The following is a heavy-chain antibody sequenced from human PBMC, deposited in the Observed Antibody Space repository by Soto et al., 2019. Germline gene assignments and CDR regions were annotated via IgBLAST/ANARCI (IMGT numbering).Heavy chain of an antibody. J-gene: IGHJ5*02. Sequence: EVQLLESGGGLVQPGGSLRLSCAASGFTFSSYAMSWVRQAPGKGLEWVSVISGSGGSTYYADSVKGRFTISRGNSKNTLYLQLNSLRAADTAVYSCAKARARGFDTPYVGSWGQGTMVTVSS. CDR2: ISGSGGST. CDR3: AKARARGFDTPYVGS. D-gene: IGHD3-9*01. CDR1: GFTFSSYA. V-gene: IGHV3-23*01.